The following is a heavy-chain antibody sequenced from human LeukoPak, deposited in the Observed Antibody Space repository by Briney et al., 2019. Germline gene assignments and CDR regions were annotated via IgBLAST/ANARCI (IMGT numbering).Heavy chain of an antibody. CDR2: ISGSNSYI. J-gene: IGHJ4*02. Sequence: GGSLRLSCAASGFTFSSYTMHWIRQAPGKGLEWVSSISGSNSYIFYADSVKGRFIISRDNAKNALYLQMSSLRAEDTAIYYCARRYFDYWGQGTLVTVSS. CDR3: ARRYFDY. CDR1: GFTFSSYT. V-gene: IGHV3-21*04.